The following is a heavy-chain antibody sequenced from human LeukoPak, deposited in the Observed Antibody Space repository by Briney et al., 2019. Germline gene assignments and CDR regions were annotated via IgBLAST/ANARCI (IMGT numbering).Heavy chain of an antibody. Sequence: PSETLSLTCTVSGGSISSYYWSWIRQPPGKGLEWIGYIYYSGSTNYNPSLKSRVTISVDTSKNQFSLKLSSATAADTAVYYCAREANSGSYFGPFDYWGQGTLVTVSS. D-gene: IGHD1-26*01. CDR3: AREANSGSYFGPFDY. CDR2: IYYSGST. J-gene: IGHJ4*02. V-gene: IGHV4-59*01. CDR1: GGSISSYY.